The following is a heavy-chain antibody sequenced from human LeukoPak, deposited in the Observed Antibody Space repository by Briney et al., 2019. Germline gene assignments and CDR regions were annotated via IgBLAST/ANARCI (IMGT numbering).Heavy chain of an antibody. Sequence: GGSLRLSCAASRFTVSSNYMSWVRQAPAKGLEWVSVIYSGGSTYYADSVKGRFTISRDNSKNTLYLQMNSLRAEDTAVYYCARELWVRSVYMDVWGKGTTVTVSS. V-gene: IGHV3-53*01. D-gene: IGHD4-11*01. J-gene: IGHJ6*03. CDR1: RFTVSSNY. CDR2: IYSGGST. CDR3: ARELWVRSVYMDV.